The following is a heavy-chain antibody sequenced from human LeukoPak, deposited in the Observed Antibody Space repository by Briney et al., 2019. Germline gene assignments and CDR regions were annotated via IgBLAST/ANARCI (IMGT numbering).Heavy chain of an antibody. D-gene: IGHD5-18*01. V-gene: IGHV4-34*01. Sequence: PSETLSLTCAVYDGSFSAYYWSWIRQPPGKGLEWIGEINHSGSTNYNPSLKSRVTISIDTSKNQFSLNLSSVTAADTAVYYCARVPDTAMVDFDYWGQGTLVTVSS. CDR3: ARVPDTAMVDFDY. J-gene: IGHJ4*02. CDR1: DGSFSAYY. CDR2: INHSGST.